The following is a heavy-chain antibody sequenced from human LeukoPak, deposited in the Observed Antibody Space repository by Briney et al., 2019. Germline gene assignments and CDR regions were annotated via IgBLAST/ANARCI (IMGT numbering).Heavy chain of an antibody. CDR2: INWNSDSI. CDR1: GFTFSSYG. D-gene: IGHD6-6*01. Sequence: GGSLRLSCAASGFTFSSYGMSWVRQAPGKGLEWVSGINWNSDSIGYADSVKGRFTISRDNAKNSLYLQMNSLRAEDTAVYYCARVSRESSSYRYYYYYMDVWGKGTTVTVAS. J-gene: IGHJ6*03. V-gene: IGHV3-20*04. CDR3: ARVSRESSSYRYYYYYMDV.